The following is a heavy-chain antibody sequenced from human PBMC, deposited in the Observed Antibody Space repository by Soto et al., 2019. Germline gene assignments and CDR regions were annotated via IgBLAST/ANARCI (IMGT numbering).Heavy chain of an antibody. CDR3: AKEGVTIFGVVPPSYGMDV. D-gene: IGHD3-3*01. CDR1: GFTFSSYG. J-gene: IGHJ6*02. V-gene: IGHV3-30*18. Sequence: PGGSLRLSCAASGFTFSSYGMHWVRQAPGKGLEWVAVISYDGSNKYYADSVKGRFTISRDNSKNTLYLQMNSLRAEDTAVYYCAKEGVTIFGVVPPSYGMDVWGQGTTVTV. CDR2: ISYDGSNK.